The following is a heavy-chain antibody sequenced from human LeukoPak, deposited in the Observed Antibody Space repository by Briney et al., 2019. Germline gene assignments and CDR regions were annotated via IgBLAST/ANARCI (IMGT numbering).Heavy chain of an antibody. J-gene: IGHJ4*02. CDR3: ARDGYDFWSGYYIPQIDY. V-gene: IGHV3-11*04. Sequence: PGGSLRLSCAASGFTFSEYYMSWIRQAPGKGLEWVSYISSSGSTIYYADSVKGRFTISRDNAKNSLYLQMNSLRAEDTAVYYCARDGYDFWSGYYIPQIDYWGQRTLVTVSS. D-gene: IGHD3-3*01. CDR2: ISSSGSTI. CDR1: GFTFSEYY.